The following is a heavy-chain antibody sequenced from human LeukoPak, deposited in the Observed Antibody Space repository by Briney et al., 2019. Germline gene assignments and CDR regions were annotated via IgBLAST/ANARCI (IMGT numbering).Heavy chain of an antibody. CDR1: GFAFSKYA. CDR3: AKGTTYYDILTGYGYPYYFDY. V-gene: IGHV3-23*01. D-gene: IGHD3-9*01. J-gene: IGHJ4*02. Sequence: PGGSLRLSCAASGFAFSKYAMSWVRQAPGKGLEWVSAISGSGGSKYYADSVKGRFTISRDNSKNTLYVQMNSLRAEDTATYYRAKGTTYYDILTGYGYPYYFDYWGQGTLVTVSS. CDR2: ISGSGGSK.